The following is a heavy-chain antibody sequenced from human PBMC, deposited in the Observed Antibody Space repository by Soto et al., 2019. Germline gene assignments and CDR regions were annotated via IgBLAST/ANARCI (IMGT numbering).Heavy chain of an antibody. CDR1: GFTFSSYC. V-gene: IGHV3-7*03. J-gene: IGHJ5*02. CDR2: IKQDGSEK. D-gene: IGHD5-12*01. CDR3: AREEGYSGYDYWDNWFDP. Sequence: EVQLVESGGGLVQPGGSLRLSCAASGFTFSSYCMSWVRQAPGKGLEWVANIKQDGSEKYYVDSVKGRFTISRDNAKNSLYLQQNRLRAEDTAVYYCAREEGYSGYDYWDNWFDPWGQGTLVTVSS.